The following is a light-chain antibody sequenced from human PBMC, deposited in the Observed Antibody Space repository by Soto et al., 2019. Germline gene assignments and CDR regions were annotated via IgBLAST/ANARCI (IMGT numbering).Light chain of an antibody. Sequence: QSLLPHPPSASWTPGDGVFISCSGSSSNIGGTNYAYWYQQLPGAAPKLLMHSNNLRPSGVPERISGSKSGTSASLAISGLRSEDEAVYYCASWDDRLGDVIFGGGTKVTVL. V-gene: IGLV1-47*02. CDR2: SNN. CDR1: SSNIGGTNY. J-gene: IGLJ2*01. CDR3: ASWDDRLGDVI.